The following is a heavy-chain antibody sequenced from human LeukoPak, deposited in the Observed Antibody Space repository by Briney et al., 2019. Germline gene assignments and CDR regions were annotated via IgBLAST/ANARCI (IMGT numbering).Heavy chain of an antibody. J-gene: IGHJ4*02. CDR2: INPNSGGT. Sequence: GASVKVSCKASGYTFTGYYMHWVRQAPGQGLEWMGWINPNSGGTNYAQKFQGRVTMTRDTSISTAYMELSRLRSDDTAVYYCARGAVVAAATIFYYWGQGTLVTVSS. CDR3: ARGAVVAAATIFYY. V-gene: IGHV1-2*02. D-gene: IGHD2-15*01. CDR1: GYTFTGYY.